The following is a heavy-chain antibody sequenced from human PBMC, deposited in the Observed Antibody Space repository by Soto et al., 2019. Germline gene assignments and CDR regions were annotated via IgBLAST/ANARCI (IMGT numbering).Heavy chain of an antibody. D-gene: IGHD6-13*01. CDR1: GFTFSSYG. CDR2: ISYDGSNK. J-gene: IGHJ4*02. V-gene: IGHV3-30*18. CDR3: AKEVIAAAGMFDY. Sequence: QVQLVESGGGVVQPGRSLRLSCAASGFTFSSYGMHWVRKAPGKGLEWVAVISYDGSNKYYADSVKGRFTISRDNSKNTLYLQMNSLRAEDTAVYYCAKEVIAAAGMFDYWGQGTLVTVSS.